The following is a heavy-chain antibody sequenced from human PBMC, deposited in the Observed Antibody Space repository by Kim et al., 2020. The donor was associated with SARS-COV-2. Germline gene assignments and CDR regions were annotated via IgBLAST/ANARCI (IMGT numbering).Heavy chain of an antibody. Sequence: GGSLRLSCAASGFTFSSYEMNWVRQAPGKGLEWVSYISSSGSTIYYADSVKGRFTISRDNAKNSLYLQMNSLRAEDTAVYYCARDRPGLFVSPLLVYWGRGTLVTVSS. D-gene: IGHD2-21*01. J-gene: IGHJ4*02. V-gene: IGHV3-48*03. CDR3: ARDRPGLFVSPLLVY. CDR1: GFTFSSYE. CDR2: ISSSGSTI.